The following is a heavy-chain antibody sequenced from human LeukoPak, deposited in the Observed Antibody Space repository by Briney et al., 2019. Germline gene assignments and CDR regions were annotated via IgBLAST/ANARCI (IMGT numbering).Heavy chain of an antibody. CDR2: VYYSGSI. D-gene: IGHD3-10*01. Sequence: SETLSLTCAVSGASIITGSPYWGWIRQSPGKGPEWIGTVYYSGSIYYNPSFKSRVTLSVDTSKNQFSLRLTSVTASDTAVYFCARHRGSGSSSIPFDYWGQGTLVTVSS. J-gene: IGHJ4*02. CDR1: GASIITGSPY. CDR3: ARHRGSGSSSIPFDY. V-gene: IGHV4-39*01.